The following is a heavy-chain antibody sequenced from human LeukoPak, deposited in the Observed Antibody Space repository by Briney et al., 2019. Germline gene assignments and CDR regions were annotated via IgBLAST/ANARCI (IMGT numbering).Heavy chain of an antibody. J-gene: IGHJ4*02. Sequence: PGGSLRLSCAASGFTFTDYAMSWVRQVPGKGLEWVSTISSSGHSTYYTDSVKGRFTVSRDNSENTVFLQMNSLRAEDTAIYNCAKDSSSSGWASTTDYWGQGTLVAVSS. CDR2: ISSSGHST. V-gene: IGHV3-23*01. D-gene: IGHD6-19*01. CDR3: AKDSSSSGWASTTDY. CDR1: GFTFTDYA.